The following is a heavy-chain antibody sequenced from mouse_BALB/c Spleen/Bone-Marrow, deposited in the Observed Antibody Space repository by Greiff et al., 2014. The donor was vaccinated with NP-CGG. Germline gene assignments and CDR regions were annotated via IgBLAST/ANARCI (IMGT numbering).Heavy chain of an antibody. D-gene: IGHD2-1*01. CDR2: ILPGSGSF. J-gene: IGHJ4*01. CDR3: ARWHYGNYYYAMDY. V-gene: IGHV1-9*01. CDR1: GYTFSSYW. Sequence: VKLQESGAELMKPGASVKISCKATGYTFSSYWLEWVIQRPGHGLEWIGEILPGSGSFNYNEKFKGKATFTADTSSNIAYMQLSSLTSEDSAAYYCARWHYGNYYYAMDYWGQGTSVTVSS.